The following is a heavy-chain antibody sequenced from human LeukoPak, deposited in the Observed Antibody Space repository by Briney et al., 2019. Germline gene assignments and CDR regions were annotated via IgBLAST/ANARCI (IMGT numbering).Heavy chain of an antibody. CDR2: ISAYNGNT. CDR1: GYTFTSYY. D-gene: IGHD1-26*01. J-gene: IGHJ5*02. Sequence: ASVKVSCKASGYTFTSYYMHRVRQAPGQGLEWMGWISAYNGNTNYAQKLQGRVTMTTDTSTSTAYMELRSLRSDDTAVYYCARVVGATTRIIWFDPWGQGTLVTVSS. CDR3: ARVVGATTRIIWFDP. V-gene: IGHV1-18*04.